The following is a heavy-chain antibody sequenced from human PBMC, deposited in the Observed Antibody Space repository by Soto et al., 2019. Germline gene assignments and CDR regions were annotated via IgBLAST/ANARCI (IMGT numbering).Heavy chain of an antibody. D-gene: IGHD2-2*01. CDR2: ISYDGSNK. V-gene: IGHV3-30*18. Sequence: QVQPVESGGGVVQPGRSLRLSCAASGFSFSSYGMHWVRQAPGKGLEWVAVISYDGSNKYYADSVKGRFTISRDTSKNTLYLQMNSLRAEDTAVFYCVKDRRTEAYGMEVWGQGTTVTVSS. CDR1: GFSFSSYG. CDR3: VKDRRTEAYGMEV. J-gene: IGHJ6*02.